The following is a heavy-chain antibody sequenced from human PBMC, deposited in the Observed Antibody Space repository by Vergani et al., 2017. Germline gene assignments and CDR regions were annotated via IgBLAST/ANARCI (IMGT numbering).Heavy chain of an antibody. D-gene: IGHD7-27*01. CDR3: VYRKTGCGSTCGFYPFYCYYYMDV. CDR1: GFSLNTRGVS. Sequence: QITLKESGPTLVKPTQTLTLTCTFSGFSLNTRGVSVAWIRQPPGKALDWLALIYWNDDQHYSPSLNNRVTITKDTSKNQVVLTMTNMDYVDTGTYYCVYRKTGCGSTCGFYPFYCYYYMDVWGKGTTVTVSS. V-gene: IGHV2-5*04. CDR2: IYWNDDQ. J-gene: IGHJ6*03.